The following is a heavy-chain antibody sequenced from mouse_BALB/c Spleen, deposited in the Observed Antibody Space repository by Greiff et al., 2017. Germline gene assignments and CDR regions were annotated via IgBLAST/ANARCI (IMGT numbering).Heavy chain of an antibody. D-gene: IGHD3-3*01. CDR2: ISSGGGST. Sequence: VQLKESGGGLVKPGGSLKLSCAASGFAFSSYDMSWVRQTPEKRLEWVAYISSGGGSTYYPDTVKGRFTISSDNAKNTLYLQMSSLKSEDTAMYYCARGTRGYFDYWGQGTTLTVSS. CDR1: GFAFSSYD. CDR3: ARGTRGYFDY. V-gene: IGHV5-12-1*01. J-gene: IGHJ2*01.